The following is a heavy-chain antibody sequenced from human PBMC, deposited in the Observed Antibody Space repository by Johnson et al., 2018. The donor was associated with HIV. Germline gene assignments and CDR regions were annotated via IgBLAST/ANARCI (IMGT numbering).Heavy chain of an antibody. CDR2: IGYDGSNK. J-gene: IGHJ3*02. CDR1: GFTFSSYG. CDR3: AKDLEVGDLRKNDAFDI. V-gene: IGHV3-30*02. D-gene: IGHD4-17*01. Sequence: QVQLVESGGGVVQPGGSLRLSCVASGFTFSSYGMHWVRQAPGKGLEWVAFIGYDGSNKYYADSVKGRFTVSRDNSKNTLYLQMNSLRAEDTAVYYCAKDLEVGDLRKNDAFDIWGQGTMVTVSS.